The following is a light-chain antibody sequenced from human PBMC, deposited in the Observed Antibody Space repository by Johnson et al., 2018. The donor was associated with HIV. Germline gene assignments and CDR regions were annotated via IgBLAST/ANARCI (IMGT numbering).Light chain of an antibody. CDR1: SSNIGNNY. Sequence: QSVLTQPPSMSAAPGQKVTISCSASSSNIGNNYVSWYQQLPGTAPKLLIYENNKRPSGIPDRFSGSKSGTSATLGITGLQTGDEADYYCGAWDSSLSAGLCGFGSGTEVTVL. CDR3: GAWDSSLSAGLCG. J-gene: IGLJ1*01. CDR2: ENN. V-gene: IGLV1-51*02.